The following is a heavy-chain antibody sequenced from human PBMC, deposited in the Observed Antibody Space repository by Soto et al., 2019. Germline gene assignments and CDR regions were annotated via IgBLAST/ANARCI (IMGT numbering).Heavy chain of an antibody. Sequence: QVRLRESGPQVVKPSATLSLNCNVSGGAFRSYFWSWIRQSPGKGLEWIGNIHSSGRSNYNPSFKSRVSMSIDPSKAQFSVRLTSVTPAVKAVYYCARDDPFDRWGQGILVTGSS. CDR2: IHSSGRS. J-gene: IGHJ5*02. CDR3: ARDDPFDR. CDR1: GGAFRSYF. V-gene: IGHV4-59*01.